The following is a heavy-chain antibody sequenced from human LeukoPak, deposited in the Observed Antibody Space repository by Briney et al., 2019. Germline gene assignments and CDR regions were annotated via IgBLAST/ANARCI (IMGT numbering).Heavy chain of an antibody. Sequence: PGGSLRLSCEVFGFRFDDYGMSWVRQAPGKGLEWVSGITWNGGSTGYGDAVKGRFTISRDNAKNSLYLQMNILRAEDTAVYYCAKDYEPLVGVHRWGDWFDPWGQGTLVTVSS. J-gene: IGHJ5*02. CDR3: AKDYEPLVGVHRWGDWFDP. V-gene: IGHV3-20*04. CDR1: GFRFDDYG. D-gene: IGHD1-26*01. CDR2: ITWNGGST.